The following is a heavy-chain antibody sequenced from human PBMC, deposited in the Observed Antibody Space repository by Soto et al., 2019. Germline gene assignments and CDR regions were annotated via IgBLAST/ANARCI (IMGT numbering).Heavy chain of an antibody. Sequence: QVQLVESGGGVVQPGRSLRLSCAASGFTFSSYGMHWVRQAPGKGLEWVAVISYDGSNKYYADSVKGRFTISRDNSKNTLYLQMNSLRAEDTAVYGCASDKPGRGLYFDYWGQGTLVTVSS. CDR1: GFTFSSYG. CDR3: ASDKPGRGLYFDY. D-gene: IGHD3-10*01. J-gene: IGHJ4*02. V-gene: IGHV3-30*03. CDR2: ISYDGSNK.